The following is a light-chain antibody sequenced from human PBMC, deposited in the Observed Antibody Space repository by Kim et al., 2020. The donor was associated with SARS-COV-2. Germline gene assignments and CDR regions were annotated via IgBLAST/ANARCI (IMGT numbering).Light chain of an antibody. V-gene: IGKV1D-8*02. J-gene: IGKJ2*01. CDR2: AAY. CDR3: QQYFDFQYT. Sequence: SASPGDKVTITCRLTQNIARYLAWFQQRPGKAPQLRIYAAYTLHTGAPSRFSGSGSGTDFTLTINPLQSEDSATYFCQQYFDFQYTFGQGTKLEI. CDR1: QNIARY.